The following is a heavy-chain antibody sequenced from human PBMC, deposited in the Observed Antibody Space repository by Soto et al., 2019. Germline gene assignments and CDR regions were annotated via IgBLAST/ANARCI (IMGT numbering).Heavy chain of an antibody. J-gene: IGHJ4*02. CDR2: ISANNGNT. CDR3: ARVQSGYDFAY. Sequence: QVQLVQSGAEVKKPGASVKVSCKASGYTFTNYGINWVRQAPGQGLEWMGWISANNGNTHYAQKLQGRVTMTTDTSTSTAYMELRSLRSDDTAVYYGARVQSGYDFAYWGQGTLVTVSS. V-gene: IGHV1-18*01. D-gene: IGHD5-12*01. CDR1: GYTFTNYG.